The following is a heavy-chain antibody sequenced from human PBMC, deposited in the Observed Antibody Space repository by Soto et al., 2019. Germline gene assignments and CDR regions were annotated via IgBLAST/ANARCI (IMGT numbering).Heavy chain of an antibody. CDR2: IYPGDSDT. D-gene: IGHD6-19*01. V-gene: IGHV5-51*01. J-gene: IGHJ6*02. CDR3: ARHGAVAGSPTYYAMDG. Sequence: GESLKISCKGSGYSFTNYWIGWVRQMPGKGLEYMGLIYPGDSDTRYSPSFQGQVTISSDKSISTAYLQWSSLKASDTAMYYCARHGAVAGSPTYYAMDGWGQGITVT. CDR1: GYSFTNYW.